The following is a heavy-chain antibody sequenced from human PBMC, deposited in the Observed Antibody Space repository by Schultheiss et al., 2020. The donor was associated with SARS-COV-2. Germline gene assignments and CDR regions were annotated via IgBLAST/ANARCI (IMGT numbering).Heavy chain of an antibody. CDR3: ARKGPEYCSAGSCYSTGYDY. Sequence: GSLRLSCKGSGYSFTSYWIGWVRQMPGKGLEWMGIIYPGDSDTRYSPSFQGQVTISADKSISTAYLQWSSLKASDTAMYYCARKGPEYCSAGSCYSTGYDYWGQGTLVTVSS. J-gene: IGHJ4*02. CDR2: IYPGDSDT. D-gene: IGHD2-15*01. V-gene: IGHV5-51*01. CDR1: GYSFTSYW.